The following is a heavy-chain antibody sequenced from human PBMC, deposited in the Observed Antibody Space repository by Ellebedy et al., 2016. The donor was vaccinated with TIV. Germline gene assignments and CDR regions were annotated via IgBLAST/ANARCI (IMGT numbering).Heavy chain of an antibody. CDR1: GFSLTNITMG. CDR2: ISSNDEK. V-gene: IGHV2-26*01. D-gene: IGHD2-21*02. J-gene: IGHJ4*02. Sequence: SGPTLVKPKETLTLICTVSGFSLTNITMGVSWIGQPPGKALEWLAHISSNDEKSYSTSLKSRLGISRDNSKSQVVLTMTDMDPVDTATYDCAQAIKYCGGDCTYKFDYWGQGTPVTVSS. CDR3: AQAIKYCGGDCTYKFDY.